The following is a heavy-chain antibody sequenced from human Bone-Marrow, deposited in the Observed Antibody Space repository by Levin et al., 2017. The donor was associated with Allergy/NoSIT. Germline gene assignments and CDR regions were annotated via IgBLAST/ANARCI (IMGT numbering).Heavy chain of an antibody. CDR1: GFSVSRNY. J-gene: IGHJ4*02. CDR2: IYSGGDT. Sequence: PGGSLRLSCAASGFSVSRNYMSWVRQAPGKGLEWVSLIYSGGDTQYADSVKGRFTISRDNSRNTLYLQMNSLRGDDTAVYYCARNGVGTAAGTPWGQGTLVPVSS. D-gene: IGHD6-13*01. CDR3: ARNGVGTAAGTP. V-gene: IGHV3-66*01.